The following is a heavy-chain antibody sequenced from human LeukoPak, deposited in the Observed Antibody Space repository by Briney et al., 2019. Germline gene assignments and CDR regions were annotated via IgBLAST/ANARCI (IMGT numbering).Heavy chain of an antibody. CDR3: AGDYYDSSGYPH. J-gene: IGHJ4*02. V-gene: IGHV4-59*12. CDR2: IYYSGST. D-gene: IGHD3-22*01. Sequence: SETLSLTCSVSGGSISSYYWSWIRQPPGKGLEWIGYIYYSGSTNYNPSLKSRVTISVDKSKNQFSLKLSSVTAADTAVYYCAGDYYDSSGYPHWGQGTLVTVSS. CDR1: GGSISSYY.